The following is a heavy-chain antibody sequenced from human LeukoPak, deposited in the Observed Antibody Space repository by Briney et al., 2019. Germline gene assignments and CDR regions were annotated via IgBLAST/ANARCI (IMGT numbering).Heavy chain of an antibody. D-gene: IGHD2-2*02. CDR1: GGSFSGYY. Sequence: SETLSLTCAVYGGSFSGYYRSWIRQPPGKGLEWIGEINHSGSTNYNPSLKSRVTISVDTSKNQLSLKLSSVTAADTAVYYCARAVGYCSSTSCYTLYYYYYYMDVWGKGTTVTVSS. J-gene: IGHJ6*03. CDR3: ARAVGYCSSTSCYTLYYYYYYMDV. CDR2: INHSGST. V-gene: IGHV4-34*01.